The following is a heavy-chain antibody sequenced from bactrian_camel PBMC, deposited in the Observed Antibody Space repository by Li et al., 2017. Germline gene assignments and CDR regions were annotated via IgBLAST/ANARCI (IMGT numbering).Heavy chain of an antibody. J-gene: IGHJ4*01. V-gene: IGHV3S6*01. Sequence: HVQLVESGGGLVQPGGSLRLSCAASGFAFRNYGMTWVRQVPGKGLEWVSSIWADGTKAYYADTVKGRFTISRDNAKNTLYLQMDSLEPEDTAMYYCADGIYGPGSTWDSPPSSQGTQVTVS. D-gene: IGHD6*01. CDR1: GFAFRNYG. CDR2: IWADGTKA.